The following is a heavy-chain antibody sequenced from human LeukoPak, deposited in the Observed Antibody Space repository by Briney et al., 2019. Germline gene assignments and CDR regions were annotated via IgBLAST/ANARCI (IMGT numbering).Heavy chain of an antibody. CDR1: GGSISSYY. Sequence: PSETLSLTCTVSGGSISSYYWSWIRQPPGQGLKWIGYIYYSGSTNYNPSLKSRVTISVDTSKNQFSLKLSSVTAADTAVYYCAREGDCTNGVCSDAFDIWGQGTMVTVSS. V-gene: IGHV4-59*01. J-gene: IGHJ3*02. CDR2: IYYSGST. CDR3: AREGDCTNGVCSDAFDI. D-gene: IGHD2-8*01.